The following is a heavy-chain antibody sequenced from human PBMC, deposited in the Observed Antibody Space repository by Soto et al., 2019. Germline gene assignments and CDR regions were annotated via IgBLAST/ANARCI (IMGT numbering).Heavy chain of an antibody. J-gene: IGHJ4*02. CDR3: AIWRAVAGTFDY. CDR1: GYTFTSYG. Sequence: ASVKVSCKASGYTFTSYGISWLRQAPGQGLEWMGWISAYNGNTNYAQKLQGRVTMTTDTSTSTAYMELRSLRSDDTAVYYCAIWRAVAGTFDYWGQGTLVTVSS. CDR2: ISAYNGNT. D-gene: IGHD6-19*01. V-gene: IGHV1-18*01.